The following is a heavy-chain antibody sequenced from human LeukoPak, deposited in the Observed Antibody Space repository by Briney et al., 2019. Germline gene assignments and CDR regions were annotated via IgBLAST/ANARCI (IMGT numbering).Heavy chain of an antibody. D-gene: IGHD6-13*01. V-gene: IGHV1-24*01. CDR1: GYTLTELS. J-gene: IGHJ6*02. Sequence: ASVKVSCKVSGYTLTELSMHWVRQAPGKGLEWMGGFDPDDGETIYAQKFQGRVTMTEDTSTDTAYMELSSLRSEDTAVYYCATGQQLVRRAYYYYGMDVWGQGTMVTVSS. CDR2: FDPDDGET. CDR3: ATGQQLVRRAYYYYGMDV.